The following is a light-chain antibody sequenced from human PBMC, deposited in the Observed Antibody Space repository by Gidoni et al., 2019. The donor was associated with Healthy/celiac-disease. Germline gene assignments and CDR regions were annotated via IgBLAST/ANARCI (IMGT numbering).Light chain of an antibody. CDR3: QQYGSSPRVYT. J-gene: IGKJ2*01. CDR2: GAS. CDR1: QSVSSSY. Sequence: EIVLTQSPGTLSLSPGDRATLSCRASQSVSSSYLAWYQQKPGQAPRLLLYGASSRATGIPDRFSVSGSGTDFTLTISRLEPEDFAVYYCQQYGSSPRVYTFGQGTKLEIK. V-gene: IGKV3-20*01.